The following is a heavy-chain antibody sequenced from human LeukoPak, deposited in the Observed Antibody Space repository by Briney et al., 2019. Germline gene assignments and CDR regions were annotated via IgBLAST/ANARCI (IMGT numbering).Heavy chain of an antibody. J-gene: IGHJ6*03. V-gene: IGHV3-11*01. CDR2: ISSSGSTI. Sequence: NPRGSLRLSCAASGFTFSDYYMSWIRQAPGKGLEWVSYISSSGSTIYYADSVKGRFTISRDNAKNSLYLQMNSLRAEDTAVYYCARATVPNGWGYRYYYMDVWGKGTTVTVSS. CDR3: ARATVPNGWGYRYYYMDV. D-gene: IGHD4-11*01. CDR1: GFTFSDYY.